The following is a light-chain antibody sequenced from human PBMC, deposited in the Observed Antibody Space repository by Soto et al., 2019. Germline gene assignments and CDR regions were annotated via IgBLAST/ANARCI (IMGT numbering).Light chain of an antibody. J-gene: IGLJ1*01. Sequence: QSVLTQPASVSGSPGQSITISCTGTSSDVGGYNYVSWYQQHPGKAPKLMIYEVSNRPSGVSHRFSGSKSGNTASLTISGLQDEEEADYYCGSYTTSSNYVFGTGTKVTV. V-gene: IGLV2-14*01. CDR1: SSDVGGYNY. CDR3: GSYTTSSNYV. CDR2: EVS.